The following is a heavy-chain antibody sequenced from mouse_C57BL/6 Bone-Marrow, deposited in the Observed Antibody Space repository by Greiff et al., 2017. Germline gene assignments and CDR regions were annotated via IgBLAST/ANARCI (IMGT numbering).Heavy chain of an antibody. CDR2: IDPSDSET. D-gene: IGHD1-1*01. J-gene: IGHJ2*01. CDR3: ARGNYYPYFDY. CDR1: GYTFTSYW. V-gene: IGHV1-52*01. Sequence: VQLQQPGAELVRPGSSVKLSCKASGYTFTSYWMHWVKQRPIQGLEWIGNIDPSDSETHYNQKFKDKATLTVDKSSSTAYMQLSSLTSEDSAVYYCARGNYYPYFDYWGQGTTLTVSS.